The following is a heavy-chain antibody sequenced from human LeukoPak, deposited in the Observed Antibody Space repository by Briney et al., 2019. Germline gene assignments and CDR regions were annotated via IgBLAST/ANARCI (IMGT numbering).Heavy chain of an antibody. CDR1: GFTFNNYA. J-gene: IGHJ6*03. D-gene: IGHD1-26*01. CDR2: IWSNANNK. Sequence: GGSLRLSCAASGFTFNNYAMHWVRQAPGEGLDWVAVIWSNANNKFYADSVKGRYTISRDNSKNTLYLQINSLRADDTAVYYCARIATVGDEPDYYYYYMDVWGKGTTVTVSS. V-gene: IGHV3-33*01. CDR3: ARIATVGDEPDYYYYYMDV.